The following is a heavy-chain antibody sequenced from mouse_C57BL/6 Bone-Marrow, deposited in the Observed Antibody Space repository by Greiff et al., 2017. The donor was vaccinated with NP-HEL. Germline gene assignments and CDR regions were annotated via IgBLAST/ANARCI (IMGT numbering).Heavy chain of an antibody. J-gene: IGHJ3*01. CDR1: GFNIKDDY. D-gene: IGHD2-1*01. CDR2: IDPENGDT. Sequence: EVQLQESGAELVRPGASVKLSCTASGFNIKDDYMHWVKQRPEQGLEWTGWIDPENGDTEYASKFQGKATITADTSSNTAYLQLSSLTSEDTAVYYCTTIYYGQRGFAYWGQGTLVTVSA. V-gene: IGHV14-4*01. CDR3: TTIYYGQRGFAY.